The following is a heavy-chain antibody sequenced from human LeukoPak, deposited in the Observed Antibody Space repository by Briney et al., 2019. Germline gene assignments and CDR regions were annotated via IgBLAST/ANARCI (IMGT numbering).Heavy chain of an antibody. V-gene: IGHV3-21*01. J-gene: IGHJ5*02. CDR3: ARDPYSSSWTKGWFDP. Sequence: GGSLRLSCAAPGFTLSSYSMNWVRQAPGKGLEWVSSISSSSSYIYYADSVKGRFTISRDNAKNSLYLQMNSLRAEDTAVYYCARDPYSSSWTKGWFDPWGQGTLVTVSS. CDR1: GFTLSSYS. D-gene: IGHD6-13*01. CDR2: ISSSSSYI.